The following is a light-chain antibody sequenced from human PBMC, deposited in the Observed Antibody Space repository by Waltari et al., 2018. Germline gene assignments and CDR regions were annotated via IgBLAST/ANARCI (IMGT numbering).Light chain of an antibody. CDR2: DVR. Sequence: QSALTQPASVSASPGQSITISCTGTSSDIGRYNYVSLYQQHPGTAPKLLIFDVRKRPSGVSKRFSGSNSADTASLTISELQSEDEADYYGSSYTTSTTVIFGGGTKLTVL. CDR3: SSYTTSTTVI. CDR1: SSDIGRYNY. V-gene: IGLV2-14*03. J-gene: IGLJ2*01.